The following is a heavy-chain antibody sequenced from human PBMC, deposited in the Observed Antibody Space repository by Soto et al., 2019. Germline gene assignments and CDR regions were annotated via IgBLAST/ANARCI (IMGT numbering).Heavy chain of an antibody. V-gene: IGHV4-34*01. CDR1: GGSLSGYY. CDR3: ASATSHYASGRYEGGYYDFAY. D-gene: IGHD3-10*01. J-gene: IGHJ4*02. CDR2: INHSGSA. Sequence: QVQLQQWGSGLLKPSETLSLTCAVYGGSLSGYYWSWIRQSPGKGLEWIGQINHSGSANYHPSLKSPVTIFPHTPGNESSLELSSVTAADTSVYYCASATSHYASGRYEGGYYDFAYWGQGTLVTVSS.